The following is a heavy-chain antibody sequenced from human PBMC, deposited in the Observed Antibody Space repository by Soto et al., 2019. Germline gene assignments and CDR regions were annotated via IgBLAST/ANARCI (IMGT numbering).Heavy chain of an antibody. D-gene: IGHD3-22*01. Sequence: QVQLVQSGAEVKKPGASVKVSCKASGYTFTAYYMHWVRQAPGQGLEWMGWIDPNSGGTSYAQKFQGRVTLTRDTSISTAYMELTGLRSDDSVVYYCAIEDWGPDTSGYAFNNWGLGTLVTVSS. CDR1: GYTFTAYY. CDR3: AIEDWGPDTSGYAFNN. V-gene: IGHV1-2*02. CDR2: IDPNSGGT. J-gene: IGHJ3*02.